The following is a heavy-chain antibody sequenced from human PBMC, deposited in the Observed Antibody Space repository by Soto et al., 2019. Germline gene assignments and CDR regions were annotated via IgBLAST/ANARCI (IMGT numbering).Heavy chain of an antibody. CDR1: GFTFSSYW. Sequence: GGSLRLSCAASGFTFSSYWMSWVRQAPGKGLEGVANIKQDGSEKYYVDSGKGRFTISRDNAKNSLYLQMNSLRAEDTAVYYCARDGLPAGNDIPTTLYYYYGMDVWGQGTTVTVSS. J-gene: IGHJ6*02. CDR3: ARDGLPAGNDIPTTLYYYYGMDV. CDR2: IKQDGSEK. D-gene: IGHD1-1*01. V-gene: IGHV3-7*01.